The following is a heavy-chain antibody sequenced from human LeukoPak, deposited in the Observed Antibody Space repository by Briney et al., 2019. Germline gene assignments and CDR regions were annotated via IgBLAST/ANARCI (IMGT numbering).Heavy chain of an antibody. V-gene: IGHV7-4-1*02. CDR1: GYTFTGYY. Sequence: ASVKVSCKASGYTFTGYYMHWVRQAPGQGLEWMGWINTNTGNPTYAQGFTGRFVFSLDTSVSTAYLQISSLKAEDTAVYYCARVIGVKNTAMVPWFDPWGQGTLVTVSS. D-gene: IGHD5-18*01. J-gene: IGHJ5*02. CDR2: INTNTGNP. CDR3: ARVIGVKNTAMVPWFDP.